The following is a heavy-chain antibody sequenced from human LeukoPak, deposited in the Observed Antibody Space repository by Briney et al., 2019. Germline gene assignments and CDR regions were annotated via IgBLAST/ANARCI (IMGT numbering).Heavy chain of an antibody. CDR1: GFSLSTSGVG. Sequence: SGPTLVNPTQTLTLTCTFSGFSLSTSGVGVGWIRQPPGKALEWLALIYWNDDKRYSPSLKSRLTITNDTSKNQVVLTMTNMDPVDTATYYCAHSPGQWLVLPYYYYGMDVWGQGTTVTVSS. V-gene: IGHV2-5*01. CDR3: AHSPGQWLVLPYYYYGMDV. J-gene: IGHJ6*02. CDR2: IYWNDDK. D-gene: IGHD6-19*01.